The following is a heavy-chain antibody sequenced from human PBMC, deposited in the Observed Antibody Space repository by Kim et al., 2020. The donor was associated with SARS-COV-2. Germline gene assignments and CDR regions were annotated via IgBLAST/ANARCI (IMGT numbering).Heavy chain of an antibody. CDR1: GFTFSSYG. J-gene: IGHJ6*02. D-gene: IGHD3-16*02. CDR2: IWYDGSNK. V-gene: IGHV3-33*06. Sequence: GGSLRPSCAASGFTFSSYGMHWVRQAPGKGLEWVAVIWYDGSNKYYADSVKGRFTISRDNSKNTLYLQMNSLRDEDTAVYYCAKDGGRDGYDYIWGSYRPSYYYYGMDVWGQGTTVTVSS. CDR3: AKDGGRDGYDYIWGSYRPSYYYYGMDV.